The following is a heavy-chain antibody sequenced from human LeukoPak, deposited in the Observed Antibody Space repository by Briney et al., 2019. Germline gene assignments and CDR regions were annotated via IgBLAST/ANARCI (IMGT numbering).Heavy chain of an antibody. Sequence: GGSLRLSCAASGFTFSSYAMSWVRQAPGKGLEWVSAISGSGDSTDFADSVRGRFTISRDNSKNTLYLQMNSLRAEDTDVYYCAKDHGYNYGYNSYWGQGTLVTVSS. CDR1: GFTFSSYA. J-gene: IGHJ4*02. D-gene: IGHD5-18*01. V-gene: IGHV3-23*01. CDR3: AKDHGYNYGYNSY. CDR2: ISGSGDST.